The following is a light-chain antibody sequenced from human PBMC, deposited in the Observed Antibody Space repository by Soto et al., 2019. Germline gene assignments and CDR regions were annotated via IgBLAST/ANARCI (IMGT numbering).Light chain of an antibody. J-gene: IGKJ1*01. CDR3: QQYNSYSQT. V-gene: IGKV1-5*01. CDR2: AAS. CDR1: QSIANY. Sequence: IQMTQSPSSLSASVGDRVTITCRASQSIANYLNWYQQKPGKAPKLLIYAASTLESGVPSRFSGSGSGTEFTLTISSLQPDDFATYYCQQYNSYSQTFGQGTKVDIK.